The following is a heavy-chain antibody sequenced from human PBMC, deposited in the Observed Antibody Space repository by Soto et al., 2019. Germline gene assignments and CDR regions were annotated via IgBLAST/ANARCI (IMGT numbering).Heavy chain of an antibody. CDR2: INAGNGNT. D-gene: IGHD6-19*01. J-gene: IGHJ4*02. V-gene: IGHV1-3*01. CDR1: GYTCTSYA. CDR3: ARCLVAVAGIPLED. Sequence: QVQLVQSGAEVKKPGASVKVSCKTSGYTCTSYAMHWVRQAPGQVLEWMGCINAGNGNTKYSQKFQSRVTITRDTPGSAASMGLSRLRSEDTAVYYCARCLVAVAGIPLEDWGQGTLVTVSS.